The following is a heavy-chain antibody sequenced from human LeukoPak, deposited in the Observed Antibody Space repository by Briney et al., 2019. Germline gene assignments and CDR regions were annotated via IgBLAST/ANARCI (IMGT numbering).Heavy chain of an antibody. Sequence: PGGSLRLSCAASAFTVSGNHMNWVRQAPGKGLEWIGYIYYSGSTNYNPSLKSRVTISVDTSKNQFSLKLSSVTAADTAVYYCAREVGATPGDYYYGMDVWGQGTTVTVSS. CDR2: IYYSGST. J-gene: IGHJ6*02. CDR3: AREVGATPGDYYYGMDV. D-gene: IGHD1-26*01. V-gene: IGHV4-59*02. CDR1: AFTVSGNH.